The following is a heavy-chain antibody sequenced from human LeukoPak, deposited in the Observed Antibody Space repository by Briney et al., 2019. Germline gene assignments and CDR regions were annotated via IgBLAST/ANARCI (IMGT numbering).Heavy chain of an antibody. V-gene: IGHV3-66*01. CDR3: ARAGVALADY. D-gene: IGHD3-3*01. J-gene: IGHJ4*02. Sequence: PGGSLRLSCAASGFTVSSNYMTWVRQAPGKGLEWVSVIYSGGITYYADSVKGRFTISRDNAKNSLYLQMNSLRAEDTAVYYCARAGVALADYWGQGTLVTVSP. CDR1: GFTVSSNY. CDR2: IYSGGIT.